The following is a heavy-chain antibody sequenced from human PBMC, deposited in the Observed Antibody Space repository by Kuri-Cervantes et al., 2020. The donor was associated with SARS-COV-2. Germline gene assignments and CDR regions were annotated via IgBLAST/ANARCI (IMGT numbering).Heavy chain of an antibody. Sequence: SVPVSCKDSGYTFTGYYMHWVRQAPGQGLEWMGGIIHIFGIANYAQKSQGRVTITADNSTSTAYMELGSLRSEDTALYYCAKEARYCSSTSCYTSRYYYYGMDFWGQGTTVTVSS. CDR2: IIHIFGIA. CDR1: GYTFTGYY. J-gene: IGHJ6*02. D-gene: IGHD2-2*02. CDR3: AKEARYCSSTSCYTSRYYYYGMDF. V-gene: IGHV1-69*10.